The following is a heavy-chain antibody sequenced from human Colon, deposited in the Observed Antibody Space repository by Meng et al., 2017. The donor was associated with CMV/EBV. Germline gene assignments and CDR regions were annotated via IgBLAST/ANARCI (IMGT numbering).Heavy chain of an antibody. CDR1: GFTNSDRH. V-gene: IGHV3-11*01. Sequence: GGSLRLSCAVSGFTNSDRHMSWIRQAPGKGLEWIIYVTRDSMIYSADSVRGRFTISRDNAKNSMYLQLNSLRAEDTAVYYCVSGVTGRPESDSWGQGTLVTVSS. J-gene: IGHJ4*02. D-gene: IGHD2-8*01. CDR2: VTRDSMI. CDR3: VSGVTGRPESDS.